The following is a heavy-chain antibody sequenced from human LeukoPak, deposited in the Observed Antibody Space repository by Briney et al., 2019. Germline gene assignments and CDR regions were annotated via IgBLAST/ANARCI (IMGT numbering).Heavy chain of an antibody. CDR1: GFTFSSYA. J-gene: IGHJ4*02. CDR3: AKGGRITAVLPFDY. D-gene: IGHD6-13*01. CDR2: ISASGGST. Sequence: GGSLRLSCVASGFTFSSYAMSWVRQAPGKGLEWVSSISASGGSTYYADSVKGRFTISRDNSKNTLYLQVSSLRAEDTAVYRCAKGGRITAVLPFDYWGQGTLVTVSS. V-gene: IGHV3-23*01.